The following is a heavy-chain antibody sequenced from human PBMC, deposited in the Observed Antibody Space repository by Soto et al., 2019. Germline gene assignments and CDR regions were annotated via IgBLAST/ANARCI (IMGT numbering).Heavy chain of an antibody. D-gene: IGHD6-13*01. J-gene: IGHJ4*02. Sequence: ASVTVSCKASGYTFTSYGISWVRQAPGQGLEWMGWISAYSGNTNYAQKLQGRVTMTTDTSTSTAYMELRSLRSDDTAVYYCARGVSSSWYRKNDYWGQGTLVTVSS. V-gene: IGHV1-18*01. CDR3: ARGVSSSWYRKNDY. CDR2: ISAYSGNT. CDR1: GYTFTSYG.